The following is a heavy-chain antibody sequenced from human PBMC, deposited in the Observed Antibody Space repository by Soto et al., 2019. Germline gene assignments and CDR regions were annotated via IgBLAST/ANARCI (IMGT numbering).Heavy chain of an antibody. J-gene: IGHJ4*02. CDR1: GFTFSSYS. Sequence: EVQLVESGGGLAQPGGSLRLSCAASGFTFSSYSMNWVRQAPGKGLEWVSYISSSSSTIYYADSVKGRFTISRDNAKNSLYLQMNSLRAEDTAVYYCARDGGYCSGGSCYSVYYFDYWGQGTLVTVSS. D-gene: IGHD2-15*01. CDR3: ARDGGYCSGGSCYSVYYFDY. V-gene: IGHV3-48*01. CDR2: ISSSSSTI.